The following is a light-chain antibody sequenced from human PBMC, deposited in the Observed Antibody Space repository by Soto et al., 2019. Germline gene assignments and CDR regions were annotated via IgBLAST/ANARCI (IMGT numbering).Light chain of an antibody. J-gene: IGKJ5*01. CDR3: QKYVPYPSIT. Sequence: EIVLTQSPGALPLSPGDRATLSCWASESIGDYLAWYQQRPGQAPRLLIYAASRRAAGTPHRFSGSGSERAFTLAISGLEPADFGVYYCQKYVPYPSITFGQGTRLE. CDR2: AAS. V-gene: IGKV3-20*01. CDR1: ESIGDY.